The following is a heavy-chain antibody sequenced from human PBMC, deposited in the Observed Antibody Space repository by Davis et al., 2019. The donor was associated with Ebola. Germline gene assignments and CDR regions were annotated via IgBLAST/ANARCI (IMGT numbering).Heavy chain of an antibody. CDR2: INPSGGST. Sequence: ASVKVSCKASGGTFSSYAISWARQAPGQGLEWMGIINPSGGSTNYAQNFQGRVTMTRDTSTSTVYMELSSLRSEDTAVYYCARDRGYSYGYGLDYWGQGTLVTVSS. V-gene: IGHV1-46*01. D-gene: IGHD5-18*01. CDR1: GGTFSSYA. CDR3: ARDRGYSYGYGLDY. J-gene: IGHJ4*02.